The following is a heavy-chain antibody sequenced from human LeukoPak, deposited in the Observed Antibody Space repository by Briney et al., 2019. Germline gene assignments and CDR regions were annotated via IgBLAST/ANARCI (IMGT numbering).Heavy chain of an antibody. D-gene: IGHD6-13*01. J-gene: IGHJ4*02. CDR1: GFTFSDYY. Sequence: GGSLTLSCAASGFTFSDYYMSWIRQAPGKGLEWVSYISSSSSYRNYADSVRGRFTISRDNAKNSLYLQMNSLRAEDTAVYYCARSIQAAAVDYWGQGTLVTVSS. CDR3: ARSIQAAAVDY. V-gene: IGHV3-11*03. CDR2: ISSSSSYR.